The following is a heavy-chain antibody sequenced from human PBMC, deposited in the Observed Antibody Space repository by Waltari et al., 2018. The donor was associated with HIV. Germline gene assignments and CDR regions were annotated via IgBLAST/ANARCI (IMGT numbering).Heavy chain of an antibody. V-gene: IGHV1-2*02. Sequence: QVQLLQSGAEVKKPGASVKVSCKASGYTFTAYYIHWVRQAPGQGLEWMGWVYPNTGDTNYAQKCQGRVTMARDASIRTVSMELSRLRSDDTAVYYCVRQMTFYDAFDIWGQGTLVTVSA. CDR2: VYPNTGDT. CDR3: VRQMTFYDAFDI. J-gene: IGHJ3*02. CDR1: GYTFTAYY.